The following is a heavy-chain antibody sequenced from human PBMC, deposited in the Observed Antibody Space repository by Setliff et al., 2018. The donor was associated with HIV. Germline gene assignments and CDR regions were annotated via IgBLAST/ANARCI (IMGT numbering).Heavy chain of an antibody. CDR3: ARRHYDFWSGYYNWFDP. D-gene: IGHD3-3*01. J-gene: IGHJ5*02. CDR2: INHSGST. V-gene: IGHV4-34*01. Sequence: SETLSLTCDVYGGSFSGYYWSWIRRPPGKGLEWIGKINHSGSTNYNPSLKSRVTISVDTSKNQFSLKLSSVTAADTAVYYCARRHYDFWSGYYNWFDPWGQGTLVTVSS. CDR1: GGSFSGYY.